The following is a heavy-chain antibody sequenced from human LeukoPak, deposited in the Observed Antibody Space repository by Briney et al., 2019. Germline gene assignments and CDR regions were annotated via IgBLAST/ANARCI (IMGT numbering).Heavy chain of an antibody. J-gene: IGHJ5*02. Sequence: PSETLSLTCAVYGGSFSGYYWSWIRQPPGKGLEWIGEINHSGSTNYNPSLKSRVTISVDTSKNQFSLKLSSVTAADTAVYYCASTPAYYYDSSGRWFDPWGRGTLVTVSS. CDR1: GGSFSGYY. D-gene: IGHD3-22*01. CDR3: ASTPAYYYDSSGRWFDP. CDR2: INHSGST. V-gene: IGHV4-34*01.